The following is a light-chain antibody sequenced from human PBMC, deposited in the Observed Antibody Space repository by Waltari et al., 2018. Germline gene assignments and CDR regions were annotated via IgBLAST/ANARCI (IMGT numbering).Light chain of an antibody. J-gene: IGKJ1*01. Sequence: EIVLTQSPGTLSLSPGERATLSCRASQSTGRYLTWYQQKPDQSPRFLIYGASSRATGIPDRFSGSGSGTDFNLTISRLEPEDFAVYYGQNHERLPATFGQGTKVEIK. V-gene: IGKV3-20*01. CDR2: GAS. CDR1: QSTGRY. CDR3: QNHERLPAT.